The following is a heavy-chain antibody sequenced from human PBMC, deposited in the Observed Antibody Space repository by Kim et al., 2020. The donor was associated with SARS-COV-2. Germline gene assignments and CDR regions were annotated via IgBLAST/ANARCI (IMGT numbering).Heavy chain of an antibody. V-gene: IGHV3-30*18. CDR1: GFTFSSYG. Sequence: GGSLRLSCAASGFTFSSYGMHWVRQAPGKGLEWVAVISYDGSNKYYADSVKGRFTISRDNSKNTLYLQMNSLRAEDTAVYYCAKGGQSAYIAVTTDAFD. J-gene: IGHJ3*02. CDR2: ISYDGSNK. CDR3: AKGGQSAYIAVTTDAFD. D-gene: IGHD4-4*01.